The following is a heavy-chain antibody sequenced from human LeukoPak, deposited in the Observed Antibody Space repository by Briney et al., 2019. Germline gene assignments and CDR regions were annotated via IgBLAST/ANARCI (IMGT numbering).Heavy chain of an antibody. J-gene: IGHJ4*02. CDR3: AKDSSSWYHGGYFDY. CDR2: ISYDGSNK. Sequence: GGSLRLSCAASGFTFSSYGMHWIRQAPGKGLEWVAVISYDGSNKYYADSVKGRFTISRDNSKNTLYLQMNSLRAEDMAVYYCAKDSSSWYHGGYFDYWGQGTLVTVSS. V-gene: IGHV3-30*18. CDR1: GFTFSSYG. D-gene: IGHD6-13*01.